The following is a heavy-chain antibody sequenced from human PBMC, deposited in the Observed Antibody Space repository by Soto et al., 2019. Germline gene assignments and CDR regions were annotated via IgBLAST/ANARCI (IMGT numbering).Heavy chain of an antibody. CDR3: TRDWEITVSTWSFGGF. CDR1: GGTFSPYT. CDR2: IIPFHGVT. J-gene: IGHJ4*02. Sequence: QVQLVQSGAEVKKPGSSVKVSCKASGGTFSPYTINWVRQAPGQGLEWMGRIIPFHGVTNYAQKFQARVKTTADKSTSTAYMELSGLRFEDTAMYYCTRDWEITVSTWSFGGFWGRGTLVTVSS. D-gene: IGHD3-10*01. V-gene: IGHV1-69*08.